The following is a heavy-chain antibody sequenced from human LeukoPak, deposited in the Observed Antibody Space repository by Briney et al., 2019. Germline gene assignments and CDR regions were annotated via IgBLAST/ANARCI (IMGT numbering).Heavy chain of an antibody. CDR2: ISSDGSSS. Sequence: GGSLRLSCAASGFTVSSNYMSWVRQAPGKGLEWVSRISSDGSSSIYADSVKGRFTISRDNAKNTLYLQMNSLRAEDTAVYYCARMATAFDYWGQGTLVTVSS. CDR3: ARMATAFDY. CDR1: GFTVSSNY. V-gene: IGHV3-74*01. D-gene: IGHD1-1*01. J-gene: IGHJ4*02.